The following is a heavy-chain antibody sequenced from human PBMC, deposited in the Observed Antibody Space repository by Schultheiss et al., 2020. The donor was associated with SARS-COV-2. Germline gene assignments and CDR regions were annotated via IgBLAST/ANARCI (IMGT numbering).Heavy chain of an antibody. Sequence: SETLSLTCSVSGGSISSSNNYWGWLRQPPGKGLEWIGSVYSRGNTFYNPSLESRVTISPDTSRNHFSLNLTSVTAADTAMYYCARSGRGELLHWFDPWGQGNLVTVSS. CDR3: ARSGRGELLHWFDP. V-gene: IGHV4-39*02. J-gene: IGHJ5*02. CDR1: GGSISSSNNY. CDR2: VYSRGNT. D-gene: IGHD1-26*01.